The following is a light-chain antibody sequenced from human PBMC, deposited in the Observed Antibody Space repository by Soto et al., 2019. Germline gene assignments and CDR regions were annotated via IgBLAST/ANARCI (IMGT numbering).Light chain of an antibody. CDR2: GAS. V-gene: IGKV3-20*01. CDR1: QSVSSSY. J-gene: IGKJ5*01. Sequence: EIVLTQSPGTLSLSPGEIAILSFSASQSVSSSYLAWCQRKPGQAPRLLIYGASSRATGIPDRFSGSGSGTDFSLTISRLEPEDFAVYYCQQYGGSPPITFGQGTRLEIK. CDR3: QQYGGSPPIT.